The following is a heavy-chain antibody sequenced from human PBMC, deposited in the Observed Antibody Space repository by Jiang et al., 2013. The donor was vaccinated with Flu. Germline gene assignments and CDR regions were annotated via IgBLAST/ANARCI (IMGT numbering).Heavy chain of an antibody. CDR2: INQDGSVK. J-gene: IGHJ3*02. D-gene: IGHD3-22*01. Sequence: QLVESGGGLVQPGGSLRLSCAVSGFTFSIYWMNWVRQAPGKGLEWVANINQDGSVKQYVDSVKGRFTISRDNAENSVSLQMNSLRAEDTAVYYCAGETTYDSGGGFDIWGQGTMVTVSS. CDR1: GFTFSIYW. CDR3: AGETTYDSGGGFDI. V-gene: IGHV3-7*03.